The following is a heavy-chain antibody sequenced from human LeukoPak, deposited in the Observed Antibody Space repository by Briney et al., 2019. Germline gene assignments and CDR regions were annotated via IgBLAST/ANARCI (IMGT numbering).Heavy chain of an antibody. D-gene: IGHD1-26*01. V-gene: IGHV3-48*03. CDR1: GFTFSSYE. Sequence: GGSLRLSCAASGFTFSSYEMNWIRQAPGKGLEWISYISNSGSTKYYADSVKGRFTISRDNAKNSVFLQMNSLRAEDTAVYYCARGKSRGSHIDYWGQGTLVTVSS. CDR2: ISNSGSTK. CDR3: ARGKSRGSHIDY. J-gene: IGHJ4*02.